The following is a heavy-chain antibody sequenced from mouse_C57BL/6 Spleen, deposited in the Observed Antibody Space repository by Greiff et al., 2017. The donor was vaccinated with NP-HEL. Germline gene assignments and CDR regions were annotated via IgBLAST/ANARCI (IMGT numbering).Heavy chain of an antibody. D-gene: IGHD1-1*01. Sequence: VQLQQSGTVLARPGASVKMSCKTSGYTFTSYWMHWVKQRPGQGLEWIGAIYPGNSDTSYNQKFKGKAKLTAVTSASTAYMELSSLTNEDSAVYYCTYITTVVATDVYFDYWGQGTTLTVSS. V-gene: IGHV1-5*01. J-gene: IGHJ2*01. CDR1: GYTFTSYW. CDR3: TYITTVVATDVYFDY. CDR2: IYPGNSDT.